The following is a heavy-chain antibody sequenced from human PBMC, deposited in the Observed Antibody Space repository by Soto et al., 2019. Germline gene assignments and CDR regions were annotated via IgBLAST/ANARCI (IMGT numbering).Heavy chain of an antibody. J-gene: IGHJ4*02. V-gene: IGHV3-30-3*01. Sequence: QVLLVESGGGVVQPGGSLRLSCAASEFTFSTYPMHWVRQAPGKGLEWVAVISHDEGNKYYGASMKGRFTISRDNSKNTLYLQMNSLRGDDTAVYYCARGASDFWGGYPEIHFFDSWGQGTLVTVSS. CDR3: ARGASDFWGGYPEIHFFDS. CDR2: ISHDEGNK. D-gene: IGHD3-3*01. CDR1: EFTFSTYP.